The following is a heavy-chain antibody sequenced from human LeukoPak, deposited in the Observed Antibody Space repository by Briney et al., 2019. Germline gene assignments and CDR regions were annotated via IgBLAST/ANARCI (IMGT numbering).Heavy chain of an antibody. CDR2: IYYSGST. CDR3: ARGQIVVVPAATLDP. Sequence: SETLSLTCTVSGGSVSSGSYYWSWIRQPPGKGLEWIGYIYYSGSTNYNPSLKSRVTISVDTSKNQFSLKLSSVTAADTAVYYCARGQIVVVPAATLDPWGQGTLVTVSS. J-gene: IGHJ5*02. CDR1: GGSVSSGSYY. V-gene: IGHV4-61*01. D-gene: IGHD2-2*01.